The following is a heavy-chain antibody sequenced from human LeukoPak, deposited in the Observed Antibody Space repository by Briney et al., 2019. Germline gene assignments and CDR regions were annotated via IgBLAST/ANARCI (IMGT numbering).Heavy chain of an antibody. CDR1: GFTFSSYW. CDR2: ISYDGSNK. Sequence: GGSLRLSCAASGFTFSSYWMHWVRQAPGKGLEWVAVISYDGSNKKYADSVKGRFTISRDNAKNSLYLQMNSLRVDDTAVYYCARVPWSSVTILDYWGQGTLVTVSS. CDR3: ARVPWSSVTILDY. D-gene: IGHD4-11*01. V-gene: IGHV3-30*03. J-gene: IGHJ4*02.